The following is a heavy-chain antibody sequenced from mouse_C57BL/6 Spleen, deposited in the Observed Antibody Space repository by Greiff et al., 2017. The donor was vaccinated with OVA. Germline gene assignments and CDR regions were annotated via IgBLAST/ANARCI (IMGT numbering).Heavy chain of an antibody. CDR1: GFNIKDYY. J-gene: IGHJ4*01. D-gene: IGHD2-5*01. CDR3: ASPSYYSNAPYAMDY. V-gene: IGHV14-2*01. Sequence: VQLKESGAELVKPGASVKLSCTASGFNIKDYYMHWVKQRTEQGLEWIGRIDPEDGETKYAPKFQGKATITADTSSNTAYLQLSSLTSEDTAVYYCASPSYYSNAPYAMDYWGQGTSVTVSS. CDR2: IDPEDGET.